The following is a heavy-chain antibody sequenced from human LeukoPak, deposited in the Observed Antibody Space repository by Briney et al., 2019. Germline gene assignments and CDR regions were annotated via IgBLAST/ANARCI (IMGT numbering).Heavy chain of an antibody. D-gene: IGHD6-13*01. CDR2: ISTYNGNT. CDR1: GSTFTSYG. V-gene: IGHV1-18*01. Sequence: ASVKVSCKASGSTFTSYGISWVRQAPGQGNEWMGWISTYNGNTTYAQKLQGRVTMTTDTSTNTAYKELRSRRSDDAAVYYCATTYSSSWYGYFDDWGQGTLVTVSS. CDR3: ATTYSSSWYGYFDD. J-gene: IGHJ4*02.